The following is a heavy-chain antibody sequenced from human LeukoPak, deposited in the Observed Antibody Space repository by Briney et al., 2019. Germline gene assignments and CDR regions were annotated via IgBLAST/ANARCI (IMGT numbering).Heavy chain of an antibody. CDR1: GGSISNTNSY. CDR2: VYYSGST. V-gene: IGHV4-39*07. D-gene: IGHD3-10*01. CDR3: ARGSYYGSGSDFDY. Sequence: SETLSLTCTVSGGSISNTNSYWGWIRQPPGKGLEWIGTVYYSGSTYYNSSLKSRVTISVDTSKNQFSLKLNSVTAADTAVYYCARGSYYGSGSDFDYWGQGTLVTVSS. J-gene: IGHJ4*02.